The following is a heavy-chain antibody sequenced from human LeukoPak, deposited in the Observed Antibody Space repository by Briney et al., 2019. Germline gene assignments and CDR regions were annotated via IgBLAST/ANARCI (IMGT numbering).Heavy chain of an antibody. D-gene: IGHD4-23*01. CDR3: ARVNVRATVVTHFDY. CDR2: IYHSGRT. V-gene: IGHV4-38-2*02. Sequence: SETLSLTCTVSGYSISSGYYWGWIRQPPGKGLEWIGSIYHSGRTFYNPSLKSRVTISVDTSKNQFSLKLSSVTAADTAVYYCARVNVRATVVTHFDYWGQGTLVTVSS. J-gene: IGHJ4*02. CDR1: GYSISSGYY.